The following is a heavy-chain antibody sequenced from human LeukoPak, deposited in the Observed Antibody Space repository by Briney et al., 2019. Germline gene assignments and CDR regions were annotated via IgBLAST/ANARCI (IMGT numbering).Heavy chain of an antibody. CDR2: ISSTGSYI. CDR3: ARSGWFGELGFDY. CDR1: GFTFSSYV. Sequence: GGSLRLSCAASGFTFSSYVMSWVRQAPGKGLEWVSSISSTGSYIYYADSVKGRFTFSRDNAKNSLFLQMNSLRAEDTAVYYCARSGWFGELGFDYWGQGTLVTVSS. V-gene: IGHV3-21*01. J-gene: IGHJ4*02. D-gene: IGHD3-10*01.